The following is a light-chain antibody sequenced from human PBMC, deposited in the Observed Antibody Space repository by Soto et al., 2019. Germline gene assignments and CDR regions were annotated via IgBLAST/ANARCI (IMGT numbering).Light chain of an antibody. CDR3: QQYGSSPRT. V-gene: IGKV3-20*01. CDR1: QSVSSN. Sequence: EIVMTQSPATLSVSPGERATLSCMASQSVSSNLAWYQQKPVQAPRLLIYGASTRATGIPDRFSGSGSGTDFTLTISRLEPEDFAVYYCQQYGSSPRTFGQGTKVDI. CDR2: GAS. J-gene: IGKJ1*01.